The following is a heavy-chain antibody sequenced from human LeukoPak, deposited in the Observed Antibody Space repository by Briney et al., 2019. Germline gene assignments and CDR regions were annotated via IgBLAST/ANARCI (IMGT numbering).Heavy chain of an antibody. V-gene: IGHV3-7*03. J-gene: IGHJ6*03. CDR2: IKQDGSVK. CDR3: AKEGGYAKGYYYYYMDV. D-gene: IGHD5-12*01. CDR1: GFTFSSYW. Sequence: GGSLRLSCAASGFTFSSYWMSWVRQAPGKGLEWVANIKQDGSVKYYVDSVKGRFTISRDNAKNSLYLQMNSLRAEDTAVYYCAKEGGYAKGYYYYYMDVWGKGTTVTISS.